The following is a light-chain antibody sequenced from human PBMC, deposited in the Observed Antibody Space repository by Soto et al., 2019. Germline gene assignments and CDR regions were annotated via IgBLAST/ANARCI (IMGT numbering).Light chain of an antibody. J-gene: IGKJ1*01. CDR3: QQYGSSGT. Sequence: EIVLTQSPGTLSLSPGERATLSCRASQSVSNNYLDWYQQKPGQAPRLLIYGASNRATGIPDRFSGSGSGTDFTLTISRLEHEAVAVYYCQQYGSSGTFGQGTKVEIK. CDR2: GAS. CDR1: QSVSNNY. V-gene: IGKV3-20*01.